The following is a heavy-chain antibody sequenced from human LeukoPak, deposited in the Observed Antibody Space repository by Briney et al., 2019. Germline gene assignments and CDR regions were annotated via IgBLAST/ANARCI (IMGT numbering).Heavy chain of an antibody. D-gene: IGHD3-10*01. CDR1: GFTFNEHG. Sequence: PGGSLRLSCAASGFTFNEHGMHWVRQAPGKGLEWVALIWYDGGNKYYANSLKGLFTISRDNSNNTLYLQMNSLRAEDTAVYYCARGIYTGSGTYYADYWGQGILVTVSS. CDR2: IWYDGGNK. V-gene: IGHV3-33*01. CDR3: ARGIYTGSGTYYADY. J-gene: IGHJ4*02.